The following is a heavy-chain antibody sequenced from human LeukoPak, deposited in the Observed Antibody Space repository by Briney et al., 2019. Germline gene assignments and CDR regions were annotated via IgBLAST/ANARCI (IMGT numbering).Heavy chain of an antibody. D-gene: IGHD5-18*01. CDR2: IYSGGST. CDR1: GFTVSNNY. Sequence: GGSLRLSCAASGFTVSNNYMSWVRQAPGKGLEWVSVIYSGGSTYYADSVKGRFTISRDNSRNTLYLQMDSLRAEDTAVYYCARDSRGYNYLYFDYWGQGTLVTVSS. CDR3: ARDSRGYNYLYFDY. V-gene: IGHV3-53*01. J-gene: IGHJ4*02.